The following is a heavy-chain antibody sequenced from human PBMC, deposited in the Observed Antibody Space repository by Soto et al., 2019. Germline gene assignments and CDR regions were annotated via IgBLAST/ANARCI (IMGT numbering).Heavy chain of an antibody. V-gene: IGHV4-31*03. CDR2: IYYSGTT. CDR1: GASIXSXXXX. Sequence: QVQLQQSGPGLVKPSQTLSLTCTVSGASIXSXXXXXTWIRQHPXXXXEWIGYIYYSGTTYYNPSLKSRIXXXXDXXXXXXXXXXXXXXXXXXXXXXXXXXGXXXXXXGMDVWGQGTTVTVSS. J-gene: IGHJ6*02. CDR3: XXXXGXXXXXXGMDV.